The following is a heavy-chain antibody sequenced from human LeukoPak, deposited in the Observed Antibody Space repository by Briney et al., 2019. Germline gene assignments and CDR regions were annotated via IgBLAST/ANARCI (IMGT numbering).Heavy chain of an antibody. Sequence: SETLSLTCTVSGGSVSSGSYYWSWIRQPPGKGLEWLGYIYYSGSTNYNPSLKSRVTISVDTSKNQFSLKLSSVTAADTAVYYCARVGSIAVAGCFDYWGQGTLVTVSS. J-gene: IGHJ4*02. CDR1: GGSVSSGSYY. CDR2: IYYSGST. V-gene: IGHV4-61*01. D-gene: IGHD6-19*01. CDR3: ARVGSIAVAGCFDY.